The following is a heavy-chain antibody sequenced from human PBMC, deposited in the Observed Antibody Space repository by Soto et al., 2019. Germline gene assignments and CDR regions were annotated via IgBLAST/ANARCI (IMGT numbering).Heavy chain of an antibody. CDR1: GFTFSSYA. Sequence: GGSLRLSCAASGFTFSSYAMHWVRQAPGKGLEWVALISYDGSDKDYADSVKGRFTISRDNSRNTLFLQMNSLRAEDTAVYYCARDYYKYYDSSGYYRSPXYWGQGTLVTVSS. J-gene: IGHJ4*02. V-gene: IGHV3-30-3*01. D-gene: IGHD3-22*01. CDR2: ISYDGSDK. CDR3: ARDYYKYYDSSGYYRSPXY.